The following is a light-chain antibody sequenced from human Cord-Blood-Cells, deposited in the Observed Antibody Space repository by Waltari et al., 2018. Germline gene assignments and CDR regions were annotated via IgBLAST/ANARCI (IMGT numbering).Light chain of an antibody. Sequence: SYELTQPPSVSVSPGQTASITCSGDKLGDKYACWYQQKPCQSPVLVIYQDSKRPSGIPERVSGSNSGNTATLTISGTQAMDEADYYCQAWDSSTAVFGTGTKVTVL. CDR1: KLGDKY. CDR2: QDS. J-gene: IGLJ1*01. V-gene: IGLV3-1*01. CDR3: QAWDSSTAV.